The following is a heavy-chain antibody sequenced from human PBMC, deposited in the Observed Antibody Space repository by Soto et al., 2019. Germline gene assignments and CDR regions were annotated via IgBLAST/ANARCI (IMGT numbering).Heavy chain of an antibody. Sequence: GGSLRLSCEASGFAFSSYAMHWVRQAPGKGVEWVGVISYDGNYIYYADSVKGRFTISRDNSKNTLYVQVNSLRPEDTAVYYCAKGILSATIGPYAMDVWGQGTTVTVSS. D-gene: IGHD3-16*01. J-gene: IGHJ6*02. V-gene: IGHV3-30*18. CDR1: GFAFSSYA. CDR3: AKGILSATIGPYAMDV. CDR2: ISYDGNYI.